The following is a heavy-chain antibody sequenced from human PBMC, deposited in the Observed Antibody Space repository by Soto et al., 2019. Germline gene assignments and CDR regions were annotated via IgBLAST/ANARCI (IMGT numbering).Heavy chain of an antibody. CDR1: GDSISSSSYY. J-gene: IGHJ6*02. Sequence: ETLSLTCTVSGDSISSSSYYWGWVRQAPGKGLEWVSSISSSSSYIYYADSVKGRFTISRDNAKNSLYLQMNSLRAEDTAVYYCAREGTXVRGVIITRYYYYGMDVWGQGTTVTVSS. CDR2: ISSSSSYI. V-gene: IGHV3-21*01. CDR3: AREGTXVRGVIITRYYYYGMDV. D-gene: IGHD3-10*01.